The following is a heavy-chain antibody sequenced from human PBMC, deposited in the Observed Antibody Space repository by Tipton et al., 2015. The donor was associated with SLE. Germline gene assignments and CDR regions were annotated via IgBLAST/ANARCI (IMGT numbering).Heavy chain of an antibody. J-gene: IGHJ6*02. CDR3: ARETGYGTPGWQYYCNMDV. D-gene: IGHD3-9*01. Sequence: SLRLSCAASGFTFDDYAMHWVRQAPGKGLEWVSGISWNSGSIGYADSVKGRLTISRDNAKNSLYLQMNSLRAEDTALYYCARETGYGTPGWQYYCNMDVWGQGTTVTVSS. V-gene: IGHV3-9*01. CDR2: ISWNSGSI. CDR1: GFTFDDYA.